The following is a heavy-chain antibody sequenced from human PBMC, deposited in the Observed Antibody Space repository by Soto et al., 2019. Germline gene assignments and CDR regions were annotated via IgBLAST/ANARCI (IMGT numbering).Heavy chain of an antibody. J-gene: IGHJ6*02. D-gene: IGHD3-3*01. V-gene: IGHV3-30-3*01. CDR1: GFTFSSYA. CDR3: ARTRILEWSLYGMDV. Sequence: QVQLVESGGGVVQPGRSLRLSCAASGFTFSSYAMHWVRQAPGKGLEWVAVISYDGSNKYYADSVKGRFTISRDNSKNTLYLQMNSLRAEDTAVYYCARTRILEWSLYGMDVWSQGTTVTVSS. CDR2: ISYDGSNK.